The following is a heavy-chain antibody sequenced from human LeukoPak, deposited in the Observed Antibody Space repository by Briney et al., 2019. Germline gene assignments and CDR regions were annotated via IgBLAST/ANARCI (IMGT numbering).Heavy chain of an antibody. J-gene: IGHJ4*02. D-gene: IGHD2-15*01. CDR1: GYTFTSYG. V-gene: IGHV1-18*01. CDR3: ARGLRRAAAYYFDY. CDR2: ISAYNGNT. Sequence: ASVKVSCKASGYTFTSYGISWVRQAPGQGLEWMGWISAYNGNTNYAQKLQGRVTMTTDTSISTAYMELSSLRSEDTAVYYCARGLRRAAAYYFDYWGQGTLVTVSS.